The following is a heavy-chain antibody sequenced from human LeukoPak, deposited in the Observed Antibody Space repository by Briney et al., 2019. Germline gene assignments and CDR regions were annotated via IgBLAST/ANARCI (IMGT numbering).Heavy chain of an antibody. D-gene: IGHD2-8*02. Sequence: ASVKVSCKVSGYTLTELSMYWVRQAPGKGLEWVGRFDPEDGETIYAQKFQGRVTMTEDTSTDTAYMELSSLRSEDTALYYCAADSRWCSSFPSLAGWGQGTLVTVSS. CDR3: AADSRWCSSFPSLAG. V-gene: IGHV1-24*01. CDR2: FDPEDGET. J-gene: IGHJ4*02. CDR1: GYTLTELS.